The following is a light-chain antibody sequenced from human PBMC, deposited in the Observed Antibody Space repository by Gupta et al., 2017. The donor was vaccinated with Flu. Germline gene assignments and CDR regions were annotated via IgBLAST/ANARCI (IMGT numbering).Light chain of an antibody. J-gene: IGKJ2*03. V-gene: IGKV1-39*01. CDR1: HSLSSN. CDR2: GAS. Sequence: DIQITQSPSSLSASVGDRVTIPCRASHSLSSNLNWYQQKPGKAPKLLIYGASILQSGVPPRFSGSGSETDFTLTISSLQPEDFATYYCQQSHSTPYSFGQGTKLDI. CDR3: QQSHSTPYS.